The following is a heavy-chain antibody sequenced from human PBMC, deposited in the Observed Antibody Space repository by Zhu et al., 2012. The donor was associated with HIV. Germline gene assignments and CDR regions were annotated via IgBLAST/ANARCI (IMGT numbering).Heavy chain of an antibody. CDR1: GFPFSSYA. CDR2: ISGDGIST. V-gene: IGHV3-23*01. D-gene: IGHD3-22*01. Sequence: EVQLLDSGGGSLQPGGSLRLSCAASGFPFSSYAMSWVRQAPGKGLEWVSGISGDGISTYYADSVKGRFTISRDNSKNTLYLQMNSLRAEDTAVYYCAKDSSYYDXSGYYLRPPYFDSWGQGSLVAVSS. J-gene: IGHJ4*02. CDR3: AKDSSYYDXSGYYLRPPYFDS.